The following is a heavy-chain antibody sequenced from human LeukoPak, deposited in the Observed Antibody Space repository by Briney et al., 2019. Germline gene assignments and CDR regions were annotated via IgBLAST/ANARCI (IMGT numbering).Heavy chain of an antibody. CDR1: GGSISSYY. V-gene: IGHV4-59*01. Sequence: SETLSLTCSVSGGSISSYYWSWIRQPPGKGQEWIGYIYYSGSTNYNPSLKSRVTISVDTSKNQFSLKLSSVTAADTGVYYCARGSPYSSSFCFDYWGQGTLVTVSS. J-gene: IGHJ4*02. CDR2: IYYSGST. D-gene: IGHD6-6*01. CDR3: ARGSPYSSSFCFDY.